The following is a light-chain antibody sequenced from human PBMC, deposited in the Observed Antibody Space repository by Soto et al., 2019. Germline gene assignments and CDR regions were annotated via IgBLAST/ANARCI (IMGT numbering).Light chain of an antibody. CDR3: QQYGSSRT. V-gene: IGKV3-20*01. Sequence: DIVLTQSPGTLSLSPGERATLSCRASQSVSSSYLAWYQQKPGQAPRLLIYGASSRATGIPDRFSGSGSGTDFTLTFSRLEPEDFAVYYCQQYGSSRTFGQGTKVDIK. J-gene: IGKJ1*01. CDR2: GAS. CDR1: QSVSSSY.